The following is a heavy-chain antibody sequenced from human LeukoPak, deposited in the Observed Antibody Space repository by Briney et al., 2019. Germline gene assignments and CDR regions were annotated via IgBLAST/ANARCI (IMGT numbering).Heavy chain of an antibody. D-gene: IGHD5-24*01. V-gene: IGHV1-3*03. Sequence: ASVKVSCKTSGYTFTNYAMHWVRQAPGQTIEWLAWINPADGYTRYSQHFQDRVTVSSDTSADTAYMELSSLRSEDKAIYYCAIRDGHTDHWGQGTLVTVSS. CDR3: AIRDGHTDH. J-gene: IGHJ4*02. CDR1: GYTFTNYA. CDR2: INPADGYT.